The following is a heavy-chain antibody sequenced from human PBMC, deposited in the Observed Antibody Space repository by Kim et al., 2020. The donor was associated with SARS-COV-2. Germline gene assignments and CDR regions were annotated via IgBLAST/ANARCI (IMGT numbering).Heavy chain of an antibody. CDR2: ISYDGSNK. Sequence: GGSLRLSCAASGFTFSSYAMHWVRQAPGKGLEWVAGISYDGSNKYYADSVKGRFTISRDNSKNTLYLQMNSVRDEDTDVYYCARVPELTVTTLYLYYYYGMYVWGQRTTGTVS. D-gene: IGHD4-17*01. CDR3: ARVPELTVTTLYLYYYYGMYV. V-gene: IGHV3-30*04. CDR1: GFTFSSYA. J-gene: IGHJ6*02.